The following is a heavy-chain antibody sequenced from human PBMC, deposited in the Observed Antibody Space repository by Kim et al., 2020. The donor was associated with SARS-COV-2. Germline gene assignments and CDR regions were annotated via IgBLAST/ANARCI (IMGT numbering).Heavy chain of an antibody. D-gene: IGHD3-10*01. CDR3: AKDRGIEPDY. CDR1: GFTFSSYG. J-gene: IGHJ4*02. Sequence: GGSLRLSCAASGFTFSSYGMHWVRQAPGKGLEWVAVISYDGSNKYYADSVKGRFTISRDNSKNTLYLQMNSLRAEDTAVYYCAKDRGIEPDYWGQGTLVTVSS. CDR2: ISYDGSNK. V-gene: IGHV3-30*18.